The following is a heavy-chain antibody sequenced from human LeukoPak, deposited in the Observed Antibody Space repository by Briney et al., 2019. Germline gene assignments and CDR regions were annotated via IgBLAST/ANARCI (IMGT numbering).Heavy chain of an antibody. CDR1: GFTFSTAW. V-gene: IGHV3-15*01. D-gene: IGHD6-6*01. Sequence: PGGSLRLSCAASGFTFSTAWMSWVRQAPGKGLEWVGRIKSRTDGGTVDYAAPVKGRFTISRDDSKNMLYLQMNSLKNEDTAVYYCTTDRATAVRPVFDYWGQGTLFTLSS. CDR2: IKSRTDGGTV. J-gene: IGHJ4*02. CDR3: TTDRATAVRPVFDY.